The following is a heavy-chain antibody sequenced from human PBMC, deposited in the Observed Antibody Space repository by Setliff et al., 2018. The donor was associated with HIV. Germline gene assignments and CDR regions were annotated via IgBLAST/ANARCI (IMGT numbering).Heavy chain of an antibody. V-gene: IGHV4-39*01. D-gene: IGHD3-22*01. Sequence: PSETLSLTCTVSGGSASNSRYYWAWIRQPPGKGLEYIGSIHYNERTYYNPSLKSRVAISIDTSKNQFSLNLTSGTAADTAVYYCASRVYYYDSNNFLREEGFDPWGQGTLVTVSS. CDR1: GGSASNSRYY. J-gene: IGHJ5*02. CDR2: IHYNERT. CDR3: ASRVYYYDSNNFLREEGFDP.